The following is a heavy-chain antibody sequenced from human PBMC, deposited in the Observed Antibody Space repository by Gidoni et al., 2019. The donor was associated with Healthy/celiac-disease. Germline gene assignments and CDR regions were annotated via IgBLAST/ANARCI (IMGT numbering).Heavy chain of an antibody. CDR2: SSGSGGST. J-gene: IGHJ3*02. D-gene: IGHD1-26*01. CDR3: AKEGYSGSYSHAFDI. Sequence: EVQLLESGGGLVQPGGSLRLSCAASGFTFIRYAMSCVRQAPGKGLEWVSASSGSGGSTYYADSVKGRFTISRDNAKNTRYLKMNSLRAEDTAVYYCAKEGYSGSYSHAFDIWGQGTMVTVSS. CDR1: GFTFIRYA. V-gene: IGHV3-23*01.